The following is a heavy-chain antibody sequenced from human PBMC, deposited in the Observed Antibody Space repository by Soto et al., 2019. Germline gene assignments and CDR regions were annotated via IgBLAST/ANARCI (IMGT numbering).Heavy chain of an antibody. D-gene: IGHD3-10*01. CDR1: GGSISSGGYS. Sequence: SETLSLTCDVSGGSISSGGYSWSCIRQPPGKGLELIGYIYHRGSTYYNPSLKSRVTISVDRSKNQFSLKLSSVTAADTAGYYCARGAPVFMQHWGQGTLVTVSS. CDR3: ARGAPVFMQH. CDR2: IYHRGST. J-gene: IGHJ1*01. V-gene: IGHV4-30-2*01.